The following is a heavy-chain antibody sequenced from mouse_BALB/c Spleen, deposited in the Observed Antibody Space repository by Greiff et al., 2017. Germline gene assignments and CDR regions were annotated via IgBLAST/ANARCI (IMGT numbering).Heavy chain of an antibody. CDR3: ARSGMITYYAMDY. J-gene: IGHJ4*01. Sequence: DVHLVESGGGLVQPGGSRKLSCAASGFTFSSFGMHWVRQAPEKGLEWVAYISSGSSTIYYADTVKGRFTISRDNPKNTLFLQMTSLRSEDTAMYYCARSGMITYYAMDYWGQGTSVTVSS. D-gene: IGHD2-4*01. CDR1: GFTFSSFG. CDR2: ISSGSSTI. V-gene: IGHV5-17*02.